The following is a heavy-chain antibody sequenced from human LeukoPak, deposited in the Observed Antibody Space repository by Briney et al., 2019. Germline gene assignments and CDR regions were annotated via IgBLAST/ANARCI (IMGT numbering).Heavy chain of an antibody. J-gene: IGHJ6*02. CDR2: INPNSGGS. D-gene: IGHD2-15*01. V-gene: IGHV1-2*02. CDR3: ARMDCSGGSCYHYYYGMDV. Sequence: ASVKASCKASGYTFTGYYIHWVRQAPGQGLEWMGWINPNSGGSYYAQKFQGRVTMTRDTSITTVCMELSRLRSGDAAVYYCARMDCSGGSCYHYYYGMDVWGQGTTVTVSS. CDR1: GYTFTGYY.